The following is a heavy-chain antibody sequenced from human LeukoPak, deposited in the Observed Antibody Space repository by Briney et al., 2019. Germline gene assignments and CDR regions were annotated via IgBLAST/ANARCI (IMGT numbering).Heavy chain of an antibody. J-gene: IGHJ3*02. Sequence: ASVKVSCKASGYTFTGYYMHWVRQAPGQGLEWMGRIIPILGIANYAQKFQGRVTITADKSTSTAYMELSSLRSEDTAVYYCARASGSGWYGGDNAFDIWGQGTMVTVSS. CDR2: IIPILGIA. CDR3: ARASGSGWYGGDNAFDI. D-gene: IGHD6-19*01. CDR1: GYTFTGYY. V-gene: IGHV1-69*04.